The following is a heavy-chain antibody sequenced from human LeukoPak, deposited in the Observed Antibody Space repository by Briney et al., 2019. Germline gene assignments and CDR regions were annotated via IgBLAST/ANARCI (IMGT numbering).Heavy chain of an antibody. V-gene: IGHV5-51*01. CDR1: GYSFTSYW. CDR3: ARVYYDILTGYYTTYWYFDL. D-gene: IGHD3-9*01. CDR2: IYPGDSDT. Sequence: GESLKISCKGSGYSFTSYWIGWVRQMPGKGLEWMGIIYPGDSDTRYSPSFQGQVTISADKSISTAYLQRSSLKASDTAMYYCARVYYDILTGYYTTYWYFDLWGRGTLVTVSS. J-gene: IGHJ2*01.